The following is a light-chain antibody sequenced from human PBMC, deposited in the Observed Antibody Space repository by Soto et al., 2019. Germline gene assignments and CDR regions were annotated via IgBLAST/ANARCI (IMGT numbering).Light chain of an antibody. J-gene: IGKJ1*01. V-gene: IGKV1-39*01. Sequence: DIQMTQSPSSLSASVGDRVTITCRASQSISSYLNWYQHKPGKAPKLLIYAASSLQSGVPSRFSGSGSGTDFTLTISTLQPEDFATYYCQQSDNTPWTFGQGTKVDIK. CDR3: QQSDNTPWT. CDR1: QSISSY. CDR2: AAS.